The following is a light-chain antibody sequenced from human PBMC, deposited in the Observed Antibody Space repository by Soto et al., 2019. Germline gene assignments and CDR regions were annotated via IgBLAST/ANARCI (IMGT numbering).Light chain of an antibody. CDR2: GAS. CDR3: QQYGSLAWT. J-gene: IGKJ1*01. CDR1: QTISSSY. Sequence: EIVLTQSPGTLSLSPGERATLSCRTSQTISSSYLAWYQQQPGQAPRLLIYGASSRATGIPDRFSGSGSGTDFTLTISRLEPEDFAVYYCQQYGSLAWTFGQGTKVE. V-gene: IGKV3-20*01.